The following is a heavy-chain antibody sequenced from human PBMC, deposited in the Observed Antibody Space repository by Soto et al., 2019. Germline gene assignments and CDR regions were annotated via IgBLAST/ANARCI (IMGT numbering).Heavy chain of an antibody. CDR2: INPATGAA. D-gene: IGHD3-3*01. CDR3: ARGGGVGVAGSAAFDM. Sequence: QLHLVQSGAVVKKPGASVTVSCSASGYPVTAYYMHWVRQDPGRGLEWMGGINPATGAAKYTQTFQGRVTMTRDTSKSTVFMELSGLTSEDTAVFYCARGGGVGVAGSAAFDMWGQGTLVTVSS. CDR1: GYPVTAYY. V-gene: IGHV1-2*02. J-gene: IGHJ3*02.